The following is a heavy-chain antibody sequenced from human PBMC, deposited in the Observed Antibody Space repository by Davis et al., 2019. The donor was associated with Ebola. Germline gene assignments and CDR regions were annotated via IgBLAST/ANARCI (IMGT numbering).Heavy chain of an antibody. D-gene: IGHD7-27*01. CDR1: GFTFSTYG. CDR2: IWFDGSNK. CDR3: ARGLMKLGPFGY. V-gene: IGHV3-33*01. J-gene: IGHJ4*02. Sequence: GESLKISCAASGFTFSTYGMHWVRQAPGKGLEWVAFIWFDGSNKNYADSVKGRFTISGDNSKNTLYLQMNSLRAEDTAVYYCARGLMKLGPFGYWGQGTLVTVSS.